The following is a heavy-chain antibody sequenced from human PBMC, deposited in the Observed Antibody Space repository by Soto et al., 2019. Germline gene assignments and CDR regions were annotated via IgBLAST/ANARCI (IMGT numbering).Heavy chain of an antibody. D-gene: IGHD2-21*01. CDR2: IWYDGSNK. Sequence: QVQLVESGGGVVQPGRSLRLSCAASGFTFSSYGMHWVRQAPGKGLEWVAVIWYDGSNKYYADSVKGRFTISRDNSKNTLYLKMNSLRAEDTAVYYCARWGHAYCGGDCYRSLREARYYYYMAVWGKGTTVTVSS. CDR1: GFTFSSYG. J-gene: IGHJ6*03. CDR3: ARWGHAYCGGDCYRSLREARYYYYMAV. V-gene: IGHV3-33*01.